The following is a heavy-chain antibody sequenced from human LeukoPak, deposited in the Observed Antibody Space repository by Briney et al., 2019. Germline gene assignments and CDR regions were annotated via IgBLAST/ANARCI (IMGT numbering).Heavy chain of an antibody. CDR1: GYTFSNYG. CDR3: ARDSLLDY. V-gene: IGHV1-18*01. J-gene: IGHJ4*02. Sequence: ASVKVSCKTSGYTFSNYGISWVRQGPGQGLEWMGWISAYNGNTNYAQKVQGRVTMTTDTSTSTAYMELRSLRSDDTAVYYCARDSLLDYWGQGILVTVSS. D-gene: IGHD5/OR15-5a*01. CDR2: ISAYNGNT.